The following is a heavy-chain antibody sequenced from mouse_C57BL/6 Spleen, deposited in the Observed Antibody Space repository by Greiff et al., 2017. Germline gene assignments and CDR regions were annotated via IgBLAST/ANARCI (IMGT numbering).Heavy chain of an antibody. CDR2: IDPSDSYT. Sequence: QVQLQQPGAELVMPGASVKLSCKASGYTFTSYWMHWVKQRPGQGLEWIGEIDPSDSYTNYNQKFKGKFTLTVDKSSSTDYMQLRSLTSEDSAVYYCARRPYGSSPFDYWGQGTTLPLSS. CDR1: GYTFTSYW. J-gene: IGHJ2*01. CDR3: ARRPYGSSPFDY. D-gene: IGHD1-1*01. V-gene: IGHV1-69*01.